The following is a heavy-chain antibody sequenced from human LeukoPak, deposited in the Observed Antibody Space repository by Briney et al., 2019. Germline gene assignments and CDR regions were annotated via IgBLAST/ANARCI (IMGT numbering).Heavy chain of an antibody. CDR1: GGSISSGGYY. D-gene: IGHD6-19*01. CDR2: IYYSGST. Sequence: SETLSLTCTVSGGSISSGGYYWSWIRQHPGKGLEWIGYIYYSGSTYYNPSLKSRVTISVDTSKNQFSLKLSSVTAADTAVYYCARGRVAVAGTRGYYFDYWGQGTLVTVSS. CDR3: ARGRVAVAGTRGYYFDY. V-gene: IGHV4-31*03. J-gene: IGHJ4*02.